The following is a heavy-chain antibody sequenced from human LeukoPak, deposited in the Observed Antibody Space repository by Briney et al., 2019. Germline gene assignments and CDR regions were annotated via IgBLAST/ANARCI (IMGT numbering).Heavy chain of an antibody. CDR2: ISPSGDIT. J-gene: IGHJ3*01. V-gene: IGHV3-23*01. CDR3: VRDLHWGGFDV. D-gene: IGHD7-27*01. Sequence: GGSLRLSCAASGFTFCTHGMNWVRQAPGKGLEWVSGISPSGDITYYADSVMGRFSISRDNPKSTVSLQMSSLRAEDTALYYCVRDLHWGGFDVWGQGTMVTVSS. CDR1: GFTFCTHG.